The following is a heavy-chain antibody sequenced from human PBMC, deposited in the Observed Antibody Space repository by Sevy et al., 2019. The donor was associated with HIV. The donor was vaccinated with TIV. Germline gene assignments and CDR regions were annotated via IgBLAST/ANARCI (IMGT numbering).Heavy chain of an antibody. V-gene: IGHV3-7*01. CDR1: GFTFSSYW. CDR3: GREGVGGYSFRFDW. CDR2: MKEDGSER. Sequence: GESLKISCAASGFTFSSYWMSWVRQAPGKGLEWVATMKEDGSERNYVDSVKGRFTISRDNAKNSLYLQMNSLRAEDTAGFYCGREGVGGYSFRFDWWGQGTLVTVSP. D-gene: IGHD5-18*01. J-gene: IGHJ4*02.